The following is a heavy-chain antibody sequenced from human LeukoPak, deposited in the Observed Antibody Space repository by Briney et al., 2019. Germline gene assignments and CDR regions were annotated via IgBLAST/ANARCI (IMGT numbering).Heavy chain of an antibody. D-gene: IGHD3-3*01. V-gene: IGHV1-8*03. Sequence: ASVKVSCKASGYTFTSYDINWVRQATGQGLEWMGWMNPNSGNTGYAQKFQGRVTITRNTSISTAYMELSSLRSEDTAVYYCARGQRYSTLPVYTIFGVDVYYFDYWGQGTLVTVSS. CDR2: MNPNSGNT. CDR1: GYTFTSYD. J-gene: IGHJ4*02. CDR3: ARGQRYSTLPVYTIFGVDVYYFDY.